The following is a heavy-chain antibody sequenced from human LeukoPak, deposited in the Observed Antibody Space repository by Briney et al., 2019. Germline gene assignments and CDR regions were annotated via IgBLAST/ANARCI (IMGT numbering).Heavy chain of an antibody. Sequence: GGSLRLSCAASGFTFSSYAMHWVRQAPGKGLEWVAVISYDGSNKYYADSVKGRFTISRDNSKNTLYLQMNSLRAEDTAVYYCAPCVAKSFDNNGLTWGQGILVTVSS. CDR1: GFTFSSYA. J-gene: IGHJ5*02. CDR2: ISYDGSNK. CDR3: APCVAKSFDNNGLT. V-gene: IGHV3-30-3*01. D-gene: IGHD3-22*01.